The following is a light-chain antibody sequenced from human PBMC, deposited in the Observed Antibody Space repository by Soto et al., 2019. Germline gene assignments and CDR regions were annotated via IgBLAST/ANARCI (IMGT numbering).Light chain of an antibody. V-gene: IGKV3D-20*02. CDR3: QQRSNWFLT. CDR2: GAS. J-gene: IGKJ4*01. Sequence: EMVLTQSPGTLSLSPGERATLSCRASRSVSSSYLAWYQQKPGQAPRLLIYGASSRATGIPDRFSGSGSGTDFALTISSLEPEDFAVYYCQQRSNWFLTFGGGTKVDIK. CDR1: RSVSSSY.